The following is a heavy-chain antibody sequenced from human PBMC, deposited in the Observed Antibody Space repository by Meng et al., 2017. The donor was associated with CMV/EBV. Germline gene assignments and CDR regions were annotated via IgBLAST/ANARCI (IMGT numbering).Heavy chain of an antibody. CDR1: GFTFSSYE. CDR3: ARDIRHSSGWYGYYYYYGMDV. J-gene: IGHJ6*02. CDR2: ISSSGSTI. V-gene: IGHV3-48*03. D-gene: IGHD6-19*01. Sequence: GESLKISCAASGFTFSSYEMNWVRQAPGKGLEWVSYISSSGSTIYYADSVKGRFTISRDNAKNSLYLQMNSLRAEDTAVYYCARDIRHSSGWYGYYYYYGMDVWGQGTTVTVSS.